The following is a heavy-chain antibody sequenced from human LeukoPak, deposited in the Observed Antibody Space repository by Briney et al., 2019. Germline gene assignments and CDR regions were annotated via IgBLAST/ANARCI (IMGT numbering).Heavy chain of an antibody. Sequence: GGSLRLSCAASGFIFGTYSMNWVRQAPGKGLEWVSYISSSSSTIYYADSVKGRFTISRDNAKNSLYLQMNSLRAEDTAVYYCARVSILIVPYYAFDIWGQGTMVTVSS. J-gene: IGHJ3*02. CDR3: ARVSILIVPYYAFDI. CDR2: ISSSSSTI. D-gene: IGHD2/OR15-2a*01. CDR1: GFIFGTYS. V-gene: IGHV3-48*01.